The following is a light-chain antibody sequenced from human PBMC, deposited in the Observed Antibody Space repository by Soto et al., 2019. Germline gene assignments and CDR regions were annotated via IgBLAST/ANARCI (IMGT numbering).Light chain of an antibody. V-gene: IGKV3-11*01. CDR1: QSVSTY. Sequence: ETVLTHSPATLSLSPGESATLSCSASQSVSTYLAWYQQKPGQAPRLLIYDASNRVTGIPARFRGSGSGTDFTLTISSLEPDDFAVYYCQQRSNWQITFGQGTRLEIK. CDR3: QQRSNWQIT. J-gene: IGKJ5*01. CDR2: DAS.